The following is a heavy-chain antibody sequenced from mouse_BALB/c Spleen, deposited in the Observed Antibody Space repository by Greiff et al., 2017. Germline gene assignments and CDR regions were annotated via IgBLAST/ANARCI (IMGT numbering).Heavy chain of an antibody. CDR3: ARAPDGYYAMDY. D-gene: IGHD2-3*01. CDR2: INSNGGST. V-gene: IGHV5-6-3*01. J-gene: IGHJ4*01. CDR1: GFTFSSYG. Sequence: EVKLVESGGGLVQPGGSLKLSCAASGFTFSSYGMSWVRQTPDKRLELVATINSNGGSTYYPDSVKGRFTISRDNAKNTLYLQMSSLKSEDTAMYYCARAPDGYYAMDYWGRGTSETVSS.